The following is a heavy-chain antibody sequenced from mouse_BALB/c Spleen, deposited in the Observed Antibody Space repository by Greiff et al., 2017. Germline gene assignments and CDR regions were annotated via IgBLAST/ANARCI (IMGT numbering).Heavy chain of an antibody. D-gene: IGHD2-4*01. CDR1: GYSITSGYY. J-gene: IGHJ2*01. Sequence: VQLQQSGPGLVKPSQSLSLTCSVTGYSITSGYYWNWIRQFPGNKLEWMGYISYDGSNNYNPSLKNRISITRDTSKNQFFLKLNSVTTEDTATYYCARGYDYDGGYYFDYWGQGTTLTVSS. CDR2: ISYDGSN. V-gene: IGHV3-6*02. CDR3: ARGYDYDGGYYFDY.